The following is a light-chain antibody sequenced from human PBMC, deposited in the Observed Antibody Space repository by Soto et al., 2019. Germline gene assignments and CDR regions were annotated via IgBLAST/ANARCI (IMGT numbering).Light chain of an antibody. J-gene: IGLJ3*02. Sequence: QSVLTQPPSVSAAPGQKVTISCSGSSSIIENNYISWYQQLPGTAPKLLIYDDNVRPSGIPDRFSGSKSGTSATLGITGLKTGDEADYYCGTWDGRLSAWVFGGGTKVTVL. CDR3: GTWDGRLSAWV. CDR1: SSIIENNY. CDR2: DDN. V-gene: IGLV1-51*01.